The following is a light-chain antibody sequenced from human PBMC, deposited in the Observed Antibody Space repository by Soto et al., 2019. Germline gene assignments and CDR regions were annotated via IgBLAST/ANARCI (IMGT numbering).Light chain of an antibody. Sequence: DIQMTQSPSTLSASVGDRVTITCRASQSISSGLAWYQQKPGKAPKLLIYAASSLQSGVPSRFSGSESGTEFTLTISSLQPDDYATYFCQRYNSYWTFGQGTKVEIK. CDR3: QRYNSYWT. V-gene: IGKV1-5*01. CDR2: AAS. CDR1: QSISSG. J-gene: IGKJ1*01.